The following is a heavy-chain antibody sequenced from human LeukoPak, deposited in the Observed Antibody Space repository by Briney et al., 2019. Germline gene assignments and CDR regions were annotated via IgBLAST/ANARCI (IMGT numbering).Heavy chain of an antibody. CDR1: GHSISGYY. J-gene: IGHJ5*02. Sequence: SETLSLTCTVSGHSISGYYWSWIRQPPGQGLEWIAFIHSSGTTNYNPSLKSRVSISVDTSNNQFSLNVNSVTAAATAVYYCARGGASSEWFDPWGQGTLVTVSS. D-gene: IGHD6-25*01. V-gene: IGHV4-4*09. CDR2: IHSSGTT. CDR3: ARGGASSEWFDP.